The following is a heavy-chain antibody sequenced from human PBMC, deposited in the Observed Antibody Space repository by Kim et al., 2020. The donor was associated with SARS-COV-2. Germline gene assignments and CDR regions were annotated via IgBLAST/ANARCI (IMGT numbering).Heavy chain of an antibody. D-gene: IGHD3-3*01. V-gene: IGHV4-34*01. CDR1: GGSFSGYY. CDR3: ARVGASVTIFGVAAGWFDP. J-gene: IGHJ5*02. CDR2: INHSGST. Sequence: SETLSLTCAVYGGSFSGYYWSWIRQPPGKGLEWIGEINHSGSTNYNPSLKSRVTISVDTSKNQFSLKLSSVTAADTAVYYCARVGASVTIFGVAAGWFDPWGQGTLVTVSS.